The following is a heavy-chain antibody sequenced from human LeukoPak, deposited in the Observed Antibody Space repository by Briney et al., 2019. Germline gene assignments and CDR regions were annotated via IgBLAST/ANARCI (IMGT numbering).Heavy chain of an antibody. V-gene: IGHV3-64*01. CDR3: AKGGPYYYGSGSYYSYMDV. Sequence: GGSLRLSCAASGFTFSSYAMHWVRQAPGKGLEYVSAISSNGGSTYYANSVKGRFTISRDNAKNSLYLQMNSLRAEDMALYYCAKGGPYYYGSGSYYSYMDVWGKGTTVTVSS. J-gene: IGHJ6*03. CDR2: ISSNGGST. CDR1: GFTFSSYA. D-gene: IGHD3-10*01.